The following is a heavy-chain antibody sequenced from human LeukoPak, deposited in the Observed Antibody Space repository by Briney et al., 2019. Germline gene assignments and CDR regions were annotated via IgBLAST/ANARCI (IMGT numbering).Heavy chain of an antibody. J-gene: IGHJ4*02. CDR1: EFTFNSYG. D-gene: IGHD2-15*01. V-gene: IGHV3-30*02. CDR3: AKDRRGSCNAGSCYCCDY. Sequence: GGSLRLSXTASEFTFNSYGMHWVRQAPGKGLEWVAFIRFDGSDEHYADSVKGRFTTSRDNSKNTLYLQMNSLRAEDTAVYYCAKDRRGSCNAGSCYCCDYWGRGALVTVSS. CDR2: IRFDGSDE.